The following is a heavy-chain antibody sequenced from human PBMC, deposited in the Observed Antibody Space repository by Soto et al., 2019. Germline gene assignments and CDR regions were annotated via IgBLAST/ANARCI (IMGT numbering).Heavy chain of an antibody. CDR3: ASSYSSSCLDY. Sequence: QVQLVESGGGVVQPGRSLRLSCAASGFTFSSYGMHWVRQAPGKGLEWVAVIWYDGSNKYYADSVKGRFTISRDNSKNTLYLQMNSLRAEDTAVYYCASSYSSSCLDYWGQGTLVTVSS. CDR1: GFTFSSYG. J-gene: IGHJ4*02. CDR2: IWYDGSNK. V-gene: IGHV3-33*01. D-gene: IGHD6-13*01.